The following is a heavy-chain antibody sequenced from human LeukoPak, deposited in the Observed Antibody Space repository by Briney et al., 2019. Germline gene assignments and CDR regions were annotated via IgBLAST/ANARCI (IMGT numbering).Heavy chain of an antibody. J-gene: IGHJ4*02. CDR1: GGSISSYH. D-gene: IGHD6-13*01. V-gene: IGHV4-59*01. CDR3: ARKTSSSWFFDY. CDR2: IYYSGST. Sequence: SETLSPTCTVSGGSISSYHWSWIRQPPGKGLEWIGYIYYSGSTNYNPSLMSRVTISVDTSKNQFSLKLTSVTAADTAVYYCARKTSSSWFFDYWGQGTLVTVSS.